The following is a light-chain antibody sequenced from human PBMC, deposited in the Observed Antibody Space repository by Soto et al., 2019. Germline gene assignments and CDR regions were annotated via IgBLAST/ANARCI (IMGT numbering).Light chain of an antibody. V-gene: IGLV2-14*03. CDR1: SSDVGGYNF. CDR2: DVT. Sequence: QSALTQPASVSGSPGQSITISCTGTSSDVGGYNFVSWYQQHPGKAPKLMIYDVTNRPSGVSNRFSGSKSGNTASLTISGLQAEDEADYYCSSYTDTSTPVLFGGGTKVTVL. CDR3: SSYTDTSTPVL. J-gene: IGLJ2*01.